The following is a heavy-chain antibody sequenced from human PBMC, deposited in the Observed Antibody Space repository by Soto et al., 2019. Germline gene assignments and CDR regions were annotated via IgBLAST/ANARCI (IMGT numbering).Heavy chain of an antibody. CDR1: GYTFTGYY. V-gene: IGHV1-2*04. CDR2: INPNSGGT. CDR3: ARDSYYDFWSGYYYYYYGMDV. J-gene: IGHJ6*02. Sequence: GASVKASCKASGYTFTGYYMHWVRQAPGQGLEWMGWINPNSGGTNYAQKFQGWVTMTRDTSISTAYVELSRLRSDDTAVYYCARDSYYDFWSGYYYYYYGMDVWGQGTTVTVSS. D-gene: IGHD3-3*01.